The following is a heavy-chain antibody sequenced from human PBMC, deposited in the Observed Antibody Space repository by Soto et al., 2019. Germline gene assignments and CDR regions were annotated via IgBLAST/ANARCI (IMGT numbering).Heavy chain of an antibody. Sequence: GGSLRLSCAASGFTFSSYDMSWVRQAPGKGLEWVSAISGSGGSTYYADSVKGRFTISRDNSKNTLYLQVNSLRAEDTAVYSCANGRYYYDSSAYFAHWGQGT. V-gene: IGHV3-23*01. CDR1: GFTFSSYD. J-gene: IGHJ5*02. D-gene: IGHD3-22*01. CDR3: ANGRYYYDSSAYFAH. CDR2: ISGSGGST.